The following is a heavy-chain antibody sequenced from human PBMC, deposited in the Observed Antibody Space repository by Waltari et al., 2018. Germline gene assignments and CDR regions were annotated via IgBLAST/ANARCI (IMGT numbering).Heavy chain of an antibody. CDR3: ARDLGGSSESSGYNDY. D-gene: IGHD3-22*01. Sequence: EVQLVESGGGLVQPGGSLRLSCAVSGFTLSSYWMSWVRQAPGTGLEWVANIKQDGSETYDVDCVKGIFTYAGDNAKQSLHLQMTGLSAGDSAVYYCARDLGGSSESSGYNDYWGKGTLVTVSS. V-gene: IGHV3-7*01. J-gene: IGHJ4*02. CDR2: IKQDGSET. CDR1: GFTLSSYW.